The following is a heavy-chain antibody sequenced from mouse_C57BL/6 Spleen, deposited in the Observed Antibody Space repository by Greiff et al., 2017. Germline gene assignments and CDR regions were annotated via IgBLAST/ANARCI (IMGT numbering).Heavy chain of an antibody. CDR1: GYAFSSSW. Sequence: QVQLKQSGPELVQPGASVKISCKASGYAFSSSWMNWVKQRPGKGLEWIGRIYPGDGDTNYNGKFEGKATLTADKSSDEAYMRLSILTSEDSAVYFCARSGSTWYVDVWGTGTTVTVSS. CDR3: ARSGSTWYVDV. V-gene: IGHV1-82*01. J-gene: IGHJ1*03. CDR2: IYPGDGDT. D-gene: IGHD1-1*01.